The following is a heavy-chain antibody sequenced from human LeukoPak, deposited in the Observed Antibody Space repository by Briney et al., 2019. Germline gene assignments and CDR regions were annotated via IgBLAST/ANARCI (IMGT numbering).Heavy chain of an antibody. CDR2: IIPIFGTA. D-gene: IGHD3-10*01. Sequence: ASVKVSCKASGGTFSSYAISWVRQAPGQGLEWMGGIIPIFGTANYAQKFQGRVTITTDESTSTAYMELSSLRSEDTAVYYCARGIRGANHYYYYMDVWGKGTTVTVSS. CDR1: GGTFSSYA. CDR3: ARGIRGANHYYYYMDV. V-gene: IGHV1-69*05. J-gene: IGHJ6*03.